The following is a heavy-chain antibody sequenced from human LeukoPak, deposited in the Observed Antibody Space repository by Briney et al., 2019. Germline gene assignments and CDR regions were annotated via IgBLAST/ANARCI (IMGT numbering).Heavy chain of an antibody. CDR1: GYTFTSYA. J-gene: IGHJ5*02. D-gene: IGHD6-19*01. Sequence: ASVKVSCKASGYTFTSYAMHWVRQAPGQRVEWMGWINAGNGNTKYSQKFQGRVTITRDTSASTAYMELSSLRSEDTAVYYCARVTGGSGWYWDWFDPWGQGTLVTVSS. CDR3: ARVTGGSGWYWDWFDP. V-gene: IGHV1-3*01. CDR2: INAGNGNT.